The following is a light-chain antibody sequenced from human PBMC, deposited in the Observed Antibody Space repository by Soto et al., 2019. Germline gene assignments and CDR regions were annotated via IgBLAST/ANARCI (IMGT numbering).Light chain of an antibody. CDR3: QQLNSYPRT. Sequence: DIQLTQSPSFLSASVGDRVTITCRASQGISSYLAWYQQKPGKAPKLLIYAASTLQSGVPSRFSGSGSGTEFPLTISSLQPEDFATYYCQQLNSYPRTFGQWTKGEIK. CDR1: QGISSY. V-gene: IGKV1-9*01. J-gene: IGKJ1*01. CDR2: AAS.